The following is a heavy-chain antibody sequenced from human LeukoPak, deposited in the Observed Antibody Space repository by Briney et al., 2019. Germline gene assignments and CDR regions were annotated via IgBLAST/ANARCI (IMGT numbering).Heavy chain of an antibody. CDR3: ARSRLLAVAGPWYFDL. J-gene: IGHJ2*01. CDR1: GYTFTSYD. Sequence: WASVKVSCKASGYTFTSYDISWVRQAPGQGLEWMGWISAYNGNTNYAQKLQGRVTMTTDTSTSTAYMELRSLRSDDTAVYYCARSRLLAVAGPWYFDLWGRGTLVTVSS. V-gene: IGHV1-18*01. CDR2: ISAYNGNT. D-gene: IGHD6-19*01.